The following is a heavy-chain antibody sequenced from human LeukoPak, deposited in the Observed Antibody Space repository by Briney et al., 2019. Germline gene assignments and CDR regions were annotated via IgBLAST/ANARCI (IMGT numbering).Heavy chain of an antibody. CDR3: ARRSSLSGSYRYYYYYGMDV. CDR1: GGSFGGYY. CDR2: INHSGST. V-gene: IGHV4-34*01. Sequence: PSETLSLTCAVYGGSFGGYYWSWIRQPPGKGLEWIGEINHSGSTNYNPSLKSRVTISVDTSKNQFSLKLSSVTAADTAVYYCARRSSLSGSYRYYYYYGMDVWGQGTTVTVSS. D-gene: IGHD1-26*01. J-gene: IGHJ6*02.